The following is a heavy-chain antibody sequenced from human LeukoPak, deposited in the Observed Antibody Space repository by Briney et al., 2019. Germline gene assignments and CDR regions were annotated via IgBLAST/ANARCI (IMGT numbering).Heavy chain of an antibody. Sequence: SVKVSCKASGGTFSSYAISWVRQAPGQGLEWMGGIIPIFGTANYAQKFQGRVTITADESTSTAYMELSSLRSEDTAAYYCARGSHPQKIPMIRGGERPYYMDVWGKGTTVTISS. J-gene: IGHJ6*03. V-gene: IGHV1-69*13. CDR2: IIPIFGTA. CDR1: GGTFSSYA. CDR3: ARGSHPQKIPMIRGGERPYYMDV. D-gene: IGHD3-10*01.